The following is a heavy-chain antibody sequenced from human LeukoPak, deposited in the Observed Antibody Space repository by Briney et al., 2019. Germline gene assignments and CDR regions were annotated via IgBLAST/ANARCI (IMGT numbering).Heavy chain of an antibody. CDR1: GFTFSSYW. D-gene: IGHD2-2*02. V-gene: IGHV3-23*01. J-gene: IGHJ4*02. CDR2: ISGSGGST. Sequence: GGSLRLSCAASGFTFSSYWMSWVRQAPGKGLEWFSAISGSGGSTYYADSVKGRFTISRDNSKNTLYLQMNSLRAEDTAVYYCAKDFRFCSSTSCYTYYFDYWGQGTLVTVSS. CDR3: AKDFRFCSSTSCYTYYFDY.